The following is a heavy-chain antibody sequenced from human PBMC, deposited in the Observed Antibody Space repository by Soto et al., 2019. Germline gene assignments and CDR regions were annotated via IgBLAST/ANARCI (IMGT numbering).Heavy chain of an antibody. J-gene: IGHJ6*02. CDR1: GFTFDDYA. D-gene: IGHD3-16*01. V-gene: IGHV3-9*01. Sequence: GGSLRLSCAASGFTFDDYAMHWVRQAPGKGLEWVSGISWNSGRIGYADSVKGRFTISRDNAKNSLYLQMNSLRPEDTASYYCAKDMGGDYYYYGMDVWGQGTTVTVS. CDR3: AKDMGGDYYYYGMDV. CDR2: ISWNSGRI.